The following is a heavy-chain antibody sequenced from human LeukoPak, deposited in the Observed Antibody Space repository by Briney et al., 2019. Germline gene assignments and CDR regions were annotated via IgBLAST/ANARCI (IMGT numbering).Heavy chain of an antibody. CDR3: AKDPEGYCSSTSCYAGVDY. CDR2: IWYGGSNK. CDR1: GFTFSSYG. J-gene: IGHJ4*02. D-gene: IGHD2-2*01. V-gene: IGHV3-30*02. Sequence: GGSLRLSCAASGFTFSSYGMHWVRQAPGKGLEWVALIWYGGSNKYYADSVKGRFTISRDNSKNTLYLQMNSLRAEDTAVYYCAKDPEGYCSSTSCYAGVDYWGQGTLVTVSS.